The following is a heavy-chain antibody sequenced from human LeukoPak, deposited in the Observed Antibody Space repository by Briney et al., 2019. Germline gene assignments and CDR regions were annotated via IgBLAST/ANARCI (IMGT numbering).Heavy chain of an antibody. Sequence: GGSLRLSCAASGFTFSSYAMSWVRQAPGKGLEWVSAITASGITTYHADSVKGRFTISRDNSKSTLYLQVTSLRAEDTAVFYCAKDRAAFYYDSGVAFDFWGHGSLVTVSS. CDR1: GFTFSSYA. V-gene: IGHV3-23*01. CDR2: ITASGITT. D-gene: IGHD3-22*01. J-gene: IGHJ4*01. CDR3: AKDRAAFYYDSGVAFDF.